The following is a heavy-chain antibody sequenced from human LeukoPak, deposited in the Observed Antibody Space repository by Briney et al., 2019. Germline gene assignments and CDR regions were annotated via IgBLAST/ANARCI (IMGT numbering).Heavy chain of an antibody. CDR2: INHSGST. Sequence: PSETLSLTCAVYGGSSSGYYWSWIRQPPGKGLEWIGEINHSGSTNYNPSLKSRVTISVDTSKNQFSLKLSSVTAADTAVYYCARAPYYYGSGYYFDYWGQGTLVTVSS. V-gene: IGHV4-34*01. CDR1: GGSSSGYY. J-gene: IGHJ4*02. D-gene: IGHD3-10*01. CDR3: ARAPYYYGSGYYFDY.